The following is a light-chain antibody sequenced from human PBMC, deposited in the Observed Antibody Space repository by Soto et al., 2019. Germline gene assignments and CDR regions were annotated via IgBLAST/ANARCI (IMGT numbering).Light chain of an antibody. J-gene: IGKJ1*01. Sequence: EIVLTQSPATLSLSPGERATLSCRASQSVSSHLAWYQQKPGQAPRLLIYDASNRATGIPARFSGSGSGTDFTLTISSLEPEDFAVYYCQQSSNWPWTFGQGTKVDIK. V-gene: IGKV3-11*01. CDR2: DAS. CDR3: QQSSNWPWT. CDR1: QSVSSH.